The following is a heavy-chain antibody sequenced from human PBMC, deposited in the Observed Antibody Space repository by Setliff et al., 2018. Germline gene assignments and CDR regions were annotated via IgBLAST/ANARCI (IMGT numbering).Heavy chain of an antibody. D-gene: IGHD3-22*01. Sequence: ASETLSLTCAVSGFSISSGYYWGWIRQPPGKGLEWIVNIHHSGKAYYNPSLKGRVTMSVDTSKNHVSLKLSSVTAADTAVYYCARAHTWSLPNDNSGYPGWFDPWGQGTLVTVSS. V-gene: IGHV4-38-2*01. CDR2: IHHSGKA. CDR3: ARAHTWSLPNDNSGYPGWFDP. J-gene: IGHJ5*02. CDR1: GFSISSGYY.